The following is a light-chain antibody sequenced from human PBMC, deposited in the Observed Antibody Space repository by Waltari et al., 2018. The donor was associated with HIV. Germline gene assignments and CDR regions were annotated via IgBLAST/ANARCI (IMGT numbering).Light chain of an antibody. CDR2: DAS. V-gene: IGKV3-11*01. J-gene: IGKJ5*01. CDR1: QRVSSY. CDR3: QQRSNWPPSIT. Sequence: EIVLTQSPATLSLSPGARATLSCRASQRVSSYLAWYQQKPGQAPRLLIYDASNRATGIPARFSGSGSGTDFTLTISSLEPEDFAVYYCQQRSNWPPSITFGQGTRLEIK.